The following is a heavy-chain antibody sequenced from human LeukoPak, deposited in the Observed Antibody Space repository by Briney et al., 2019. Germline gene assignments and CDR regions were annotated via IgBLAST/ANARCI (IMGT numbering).Heavy chain of an antibody. D-gene: IGHD5-18*01. Sequence: SETLSLTCAVYGGSFSDFYWNWIRQPPGKGLEWIGETNPGGNTNYNPSLKSRVTISVDTSKNQFSLKLSSVTAADTAVYYCARATGYSYGYAGVSFDYWGQGTLVTVSS. CDR1: GGSFSDFY. J-gene: IGHJ4*02. CDR2: TNPGGNT. V-gene: IGHV4-34*01. CDR3: ARATGYSYGYAGVSFDY.